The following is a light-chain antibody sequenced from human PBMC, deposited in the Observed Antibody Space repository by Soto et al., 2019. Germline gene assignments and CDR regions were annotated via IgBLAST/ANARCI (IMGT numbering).Light chain of an antibody. J-gene: IGKJ2*01. CDR2: DAS. CDR3: QQYNDYSPYT. V-gene: IGKV1-5*01. CDR1: QSISGR. Sequence: DIQMTQAPSTLSASVGNRVTFTCRASQSISGRLAWYQQKPGRAPKLLIFDASSVGSGVPSRFSGSGSGTEFTLTISSLQTDDLATYYCQQYNDYSPYTFGQGTNLEI.